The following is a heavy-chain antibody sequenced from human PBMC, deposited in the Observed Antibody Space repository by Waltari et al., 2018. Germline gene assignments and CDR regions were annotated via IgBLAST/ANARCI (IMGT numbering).Heavy chain of an antibody. J-gene: IGHJ4*02. CDR3: ATDLIAAAN. V-gene: IGHV1-24*01. CDR2: CGPDNGET. Sequence: QVQLVQSGAEVKKPGAPVKVACKVSGYTPTELSMRWVRNGPGKRLEWMVVCGPDNGETISAQKFQCRVTRTENTATDAAYMDLSSLRSEDTAVYYCATDLIAAANWGQGTLVTVSS. D-gene: IGHD6-13*01. CDR1: GYTPTELS.